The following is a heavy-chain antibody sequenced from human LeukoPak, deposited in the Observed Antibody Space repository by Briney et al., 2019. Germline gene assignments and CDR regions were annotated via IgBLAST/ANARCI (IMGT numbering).Heavy chain of an antibody. D-gene: IGHD3-22*01. CDR3: ARVLSYYDSSGYLYGGFDY. V-gene: IGHV4-34*01. J-gene: IGHJ4*02. CDR2: INHSGST. Sequence: SETLSLTCAVYGGSFSGYYWSWIRQPPGKGLEWIGEINHSGSTNYNPSLKSRVTISVGTSKNQFSPKLSSVTAADTAVYYCARVLSYYDSSGYLYGGFDYWGQGTLVTVSS. CDR1: GGSFSGYY.